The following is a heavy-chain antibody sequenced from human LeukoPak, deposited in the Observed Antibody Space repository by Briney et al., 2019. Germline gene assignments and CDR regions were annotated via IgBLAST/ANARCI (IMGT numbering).Heavy chain of an antibody. D-gene: IGHD3-22*01. CDR1: GGSTSDYY. Sequence: SETLSLTCTVSGGSTSDYYWTWIRQPPGKGLEWIGYIYYTGTTNYNPSLKSRVTISLDASKNQFSLNLSSVTAADTAVYYCARVRAIVHYDSSGYYYGSAFDIWGQGTMVTVSS. J-gene: IGHJ3*02. CDR3: ARVRAIVHYDSSGYYYGSAFDI. V-gene: IGHV4-59*01. CDR2: IYYTGTT.